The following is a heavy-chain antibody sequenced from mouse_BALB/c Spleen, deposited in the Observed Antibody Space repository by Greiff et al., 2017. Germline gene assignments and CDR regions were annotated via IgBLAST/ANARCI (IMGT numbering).Heavy chain of an antibody. V-gene: IGHV1S81*02. D-gene: IGHD2-1*01. CDR2: INPSNGGT. CDR1: GYTFTSYY. CDR3: TRWDYGNYGNWYFDV. J-gene: IGHJ1*01. Sequence: QVQLQQSGAELVKPGASVKLSCKASGYTFTSYYMYWVKQRPGQGLEWIGGINPSNGGTNFNEKFKSKATLTVDKSSSTAYMQLSSLTSEDSAVYYCTRWDYGNYGNWYFDVWGAGTTVTVSS.